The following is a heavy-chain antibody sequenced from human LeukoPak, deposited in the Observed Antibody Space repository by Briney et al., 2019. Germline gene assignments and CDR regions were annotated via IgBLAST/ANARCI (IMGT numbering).Heavy chain of an antibody. J-gene: IGHJ4*02. CDR3: ATSEPHVDTAMPPDY. Sequence: GGSLRLSCAASGFTFSSYGMHWVRQAPGKGLEWVAVISYDGSNKYYADSVKGRFTISRDNSKNTLYLQMNSLRAEDTAVYYCATSEPHVDTAMPPDYWGQGTLVTVSS. V-gene: IGHV3-30*03. CDR1: GFTFSSYG. D-gene: IGHD5-18*01. CDR2: ISYDGSNK.